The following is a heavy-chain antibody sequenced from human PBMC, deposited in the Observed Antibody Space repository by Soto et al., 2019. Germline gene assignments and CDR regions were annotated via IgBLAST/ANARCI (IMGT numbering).Heavy chain of an antibody. D-gene: IGHD6-19*01. J-gene: IGHJ5*02. CDR3: ASSRGGRWLDP. CDR1: GGSFSGYY. V-gene: IGHV4-34*01. CDR2: INHSGST. Sequence: PSETLSLTCAVYGGSFSGYYWSWIRQPPGKGLEWIGEINHSGSTNYNPSLKSRVTISVDTSKNQFSLKLSSVTAADTAVYYCASSRGGRWLDPWGQGTLVTVSS.